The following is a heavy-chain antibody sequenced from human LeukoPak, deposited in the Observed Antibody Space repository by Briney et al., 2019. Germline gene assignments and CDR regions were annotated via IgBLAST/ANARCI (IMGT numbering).Heavy chain of an antibody. D-gene: IGHD3-10*01. CDR2: VKHDGSEK. CDR3: ARGGATQYNY. V-gene: IGHV3-7*01. J-gene: IGHJ4*02. Sequence: GGSLRLSCAAASGFTFSTYWMSWVRQAPGKGLEWVANVKHDGSEKSYVDSVKGRFTISRDNAKNSPYLQMNSLRAEDTAVYYCARGGATQYNYWGQGTLVTVSS. CDR1: GFTFSTYW.